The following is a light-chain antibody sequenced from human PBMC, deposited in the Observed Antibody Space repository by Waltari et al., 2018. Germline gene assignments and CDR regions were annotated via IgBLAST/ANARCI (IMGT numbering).Light chain of an antibody. J-gene: IGKJ3*01. CDR3: QHRGHWPPDAT. CDR1: QSVDIY. V-gene: IGKV3-11*01. Sequence: IVLTQSPATLSLSPGERATLPCRASQSVDIYLAGYQQKPGQAPSLLIYDASTRATGIPARFSGSGSGTDFTLTISSLEPEDFAVYYCQHRGHWPPDATFGPGTKVDIK. CDR2: DAS.